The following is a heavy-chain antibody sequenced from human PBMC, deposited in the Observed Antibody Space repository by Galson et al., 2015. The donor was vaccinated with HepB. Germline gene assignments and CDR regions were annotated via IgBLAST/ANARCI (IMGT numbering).Heavy chain of an antibody. D-gene: IGHD1-14*01. CDR2: INHSGST. Sequence: SETLSLTCAVYGGSFSGYYWSWIRQPPGKGLEWIGEINHSGSTNYNPSLKSRVTISVDTSKNQFSLKLSSVTAADTAVYYCARGRNGGVDIWGQGTMVTVSS. V-gene: IGHV4-34*01. CDR1: GGSFSGYY. CDR3: ARGRNGGVDI. J-gene: IGHJ3*02.